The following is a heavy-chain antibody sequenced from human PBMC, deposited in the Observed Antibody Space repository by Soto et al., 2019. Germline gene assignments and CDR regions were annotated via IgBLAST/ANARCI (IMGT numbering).Heavy chain of an antibody. D-gene: IGHD2-2*01. CDR1: GGSISSSSYY. Sequence: SETLSLTCTVSGGSISSSSYYWGWIRQPPGKGLEWIGSIYYSGSTYYNPSLKSRVTISVDTSKNQFSLKLSSVTAADTAVYYCARQFQDIVLVPAAKSFYYYYGMDVWGQGTTVTVSS. CDR2: IYYSGST. CDR3: ARQFQDIVLVPAAKSFYYYYGMDV. V-gene: IGHV4-39*01. J-gene: IGHJ6*02.